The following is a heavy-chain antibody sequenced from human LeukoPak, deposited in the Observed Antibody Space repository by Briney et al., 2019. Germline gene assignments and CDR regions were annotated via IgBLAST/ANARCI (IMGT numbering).Heavy chain of an antibody. CDR3: ARGHSSGWYYFDY. V-gene: IGHV3-23*01. J-gene: IGHJ4*02. Sequence: GGSLRLSCAASGFTFSSYAMSWVREAAGKGLEGVSTISGSGGSTHYADSVKGRFTISRDNSKNTLYLQVNSLRAEDTAVYYCARGHSSGWYYFDYWGQGTLVTVSS. CDR2: ISGSGGST. D-gene: IGHD6-19*01. CDR1: GFTFSSYA.